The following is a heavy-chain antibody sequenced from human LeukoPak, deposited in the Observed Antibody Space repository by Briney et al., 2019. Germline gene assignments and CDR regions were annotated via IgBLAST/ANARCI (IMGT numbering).Heavy chain of an antibody. Sequence: SETLSLTCAVYGGSFSGYYWSWIRQPPGKGLEWIGEINHSGSTNYNPSLKSRVTISVDTSKNQFSLKLSSVTAADTAVYYCARVLVGTTVTTLPPGWFDPWGQGTLVTVSP. D-gene: IGHD4-17*01. CDR2: INHSGST. CDR3: ARVLVGTTVTTLPPGWFDP. CDR1: GGSFSGYY. J-gene: IGHJ5*02. V-gene: IGHV4-34*01.